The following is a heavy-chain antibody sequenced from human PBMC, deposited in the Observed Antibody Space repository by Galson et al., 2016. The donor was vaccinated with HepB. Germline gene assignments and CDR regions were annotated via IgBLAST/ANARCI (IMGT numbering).Heavy chain of an antibody. J-gene: IGHJ6*02. Sequence: ETLSLTCTVSGGSISSSSYYWGWIRQPPGKGLEWIGSFYYTGNTYYKSSLKSRVSISGDTSKNKVSLKLSSVSAADTAVYYYARHRDESHSYGMDVWGQRTTVTVAS. V-gene: IGHV4-39*01. CDR3: ARHRDESHSYGMDV. CDR2: FYYTGNT. CDR1: GGSISSSSYY. D-gene: IGHD5-24*01.